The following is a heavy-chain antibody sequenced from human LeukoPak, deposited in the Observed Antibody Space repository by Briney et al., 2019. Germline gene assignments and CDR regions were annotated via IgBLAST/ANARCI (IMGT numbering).Heavy chain of an antibody. CDR2: IRSDGSNK. Sequence: GGSLRLSCAASGFTFSSYGMHWVRQAPGKGLEWVAFIRSDGSNKYYADSVKGRFTISRDNSKNTLYLQMNSLRAKDTAVYYCAKSLSSDYGDYWGQGTLVTVSS. CDR3: AKSLSSDYGDY. D-gene: IGHD4-17*01. CDR1: GFTFSSYG. J-gene: IGHJ4*02. V-gene: IGHV3-30*02.